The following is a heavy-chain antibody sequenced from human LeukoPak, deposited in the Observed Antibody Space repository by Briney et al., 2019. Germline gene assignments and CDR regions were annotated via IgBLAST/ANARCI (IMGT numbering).Heavy chain of an antibody. D-gene: IGHD3-3*01. J-gene: IGHJ4*02. Sequence: WGSLRLSCAASGFTFSYAWMSWVRQAPGKGLEWVSAISGSGGSTYYADSVKGRFTISRDNSKNTLYLQMNSLRAEDTAVYYCANDITIFGVVIKDYWGQGTLVTVSS. V-gene: IGHV3-23*01. CDR2: ISGSGGST. CDR3: ANDITIFGVVIKDY. CDR1: GFTFSYAW.